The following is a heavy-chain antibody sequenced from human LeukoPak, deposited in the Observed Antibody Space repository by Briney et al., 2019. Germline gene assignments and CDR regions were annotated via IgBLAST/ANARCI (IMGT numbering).Heavy chain of an antibody. V-gene: IGHV3-30*02. CDR2: IRSNGSNK. D-gene: IGHD3-22*01. J-gene: IGHJ4*02. CDR1: GFTFSSYG. CDR3: ANTLHYDSSRYYYGFDS. Sequence: GGSLRLSCAASGFTFSSYGMHWVRQAPGQGLEWVAFIRSNGSNKNYAESVKGRFTITKDNSKNTLYLEMNSLRAEDTAVYYCANTLHYDSSRYYYGFDSWGQGTLVTVSS.